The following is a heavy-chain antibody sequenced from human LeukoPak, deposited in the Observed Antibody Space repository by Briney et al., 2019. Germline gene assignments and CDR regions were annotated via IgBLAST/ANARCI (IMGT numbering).Heavy chain of an antibody. CDR2: IIPIFGTA. V-gene: IGHV1-69*13. Sequence: SVKVSCKASGGTFSSYAISWVRQAPGQGLEWMGGIIPIFGTANYAQKFQGRVTITADESTSTAYMELSSLRSEDTAVYYCATLYYYDSSGYYPYYFDYWGQGTLVTVS. D-gene: IGHD3-22*01. J-gene: IGHJ4*02. CDR3: ATLYYYDSSGYYPYYFDY. CDR1: GGTFSSYA.